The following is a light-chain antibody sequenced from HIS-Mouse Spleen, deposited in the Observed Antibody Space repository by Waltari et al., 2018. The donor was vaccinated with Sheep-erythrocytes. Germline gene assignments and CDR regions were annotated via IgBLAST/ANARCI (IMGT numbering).Light chain of an antibody. J-gene: IGLJ3*02. Sequence: SYELTQPPSVSVSPGQTARITCSGGILSAIYSCWYQQKPAKSPVLVIYPDSKRPSGIPERFSGSNSGNTATLTISGTQAMDEADYYCQAWDSSTAWVFGGGTKLTVL. CDR3: QAWDSSTAWV. V-gene: IGLV3-1*01. CDR1: ILSAIY. CDR2: PDS.